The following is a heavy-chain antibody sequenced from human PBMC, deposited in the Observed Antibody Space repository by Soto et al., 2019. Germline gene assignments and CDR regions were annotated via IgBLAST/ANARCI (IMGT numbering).Heavy chain of an antibody. CDR1: GYTFTNYY. CDR3: ARAAWTTVTNPLNDVFDV. V-gene: IGHV1-46*03. J-gene: IGHJ3*01. CDR2: INPNGGST. Sequence: QVQLVQSGAEVKKPGASVRVSCKASGYTFTNYYIDWVRQAPGQGLEWMGIINPNGGSTTYVQKFPGRVTMTRDTSTSTVYMQLSSLRSEDTAVYYCARAAWTTVTNPLNDVFDVWGQGTMVTVSS. D-gene: IGHD4-4*01.